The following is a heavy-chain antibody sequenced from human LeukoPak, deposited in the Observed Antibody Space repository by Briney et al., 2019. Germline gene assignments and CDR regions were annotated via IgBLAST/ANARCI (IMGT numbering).Heavy chain of an antibody. CDR1: GFTFDTYG. CDR2: ISGSGNYM. V-gene: IGHV3-23*01. D-gene: IGHD2-21*02. Sequence: GGSLRLSCAASGFTFDTYGMSWVRQAPGKGLEWVSSISGSGNYMYYKDSVKGRFTISRDNSKNTLLLQMTSLSAEDSAVDYCAKGGHPAVVTTRFDSWGQGTLVTVSS. J-gene: IGHJ5*01. CDR3: AKGGHPAVVTTRFDS.